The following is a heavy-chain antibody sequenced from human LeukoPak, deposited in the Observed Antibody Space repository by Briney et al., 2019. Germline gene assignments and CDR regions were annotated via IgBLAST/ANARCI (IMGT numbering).Heavy chain of an antibody. CDR2: IGGDGAGT. CDR3: AKGGQWLMHY. Sequence: GGSLRLSCAASGFTFEDYAMHWVRQAPGKGLEWVSLIGGDGAGTFYADSVEGRFTISRDNAKNLVFLQMHSLRTEDSALYYCAKGGQWLMHYWGQGALVTVPP. J-gene: IGHJ4*02. V-gene: IGHV3-43*02. CDR1: GFTFEDYA. D-gene: IGHD6-19*01.